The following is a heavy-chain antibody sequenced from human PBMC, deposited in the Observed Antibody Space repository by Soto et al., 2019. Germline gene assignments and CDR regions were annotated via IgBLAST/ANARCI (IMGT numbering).Heavy chain of an antibody. J-gene: IGHJ5*02. V-gene: IGHV4-31*03. CDR2: IYYSGST. CDR1: GGSISSGDYY. D-gene: IGHD3-3*01. Sequence: QVQMQDSGPGLVKPSQTLSLTCTVSGGSISSGDYYWSWIRQHPGKGLEWIGYIYYSGSTYYNPSLKSRVTISVDTSKNQFSLKLNSVTAADTAVYYCARWWSGSRQGFDPWGQVTLVTVSS. CDR3: ARWWSGSRQGFDP.